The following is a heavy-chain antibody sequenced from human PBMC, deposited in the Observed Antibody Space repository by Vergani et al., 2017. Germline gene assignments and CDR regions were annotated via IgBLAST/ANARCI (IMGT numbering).Heavy chain of an antibody. Sequence: QVQLVESGGGVVQPGRSLRLSCAASGFTFSSYGMHWVRQAPGKGLEWVAVISYDGSNKYYADSVKGRFTIYRDNSKNTLYLQMNSLRAEDTAVYYCAKESGPTRRYCSSTSCNNGGYFQRGGQGTLVTVSA. CDR3: AKESGPTRRYCSSTSCNNGGYFQR. J-gene: IGHJ1*01. D-gene: IGHD2-2*01. CDR2: ISYDGSNK. CDR1: GFTFSSYG. V-gene: IGHV3-30*18.